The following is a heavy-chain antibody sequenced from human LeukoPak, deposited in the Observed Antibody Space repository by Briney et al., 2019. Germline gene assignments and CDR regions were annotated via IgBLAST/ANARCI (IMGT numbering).Heavy chain of an antibody. V-gene: IGHV1-69*13. CDR2: IIPIFGTA. D-gene: IGHD1-1*01. J-gene: IGHJ6*02. CDR3: ARDAWQNWKSGANHYYYGLDV. CDR1: GGTFSSYA. Sequence: ASVKVSCKASGGTFSSYAISWVRQAPGQGLEWMGGIIPIFGTANYAQKFQGRVTITADVSTGATYMELSSLRSEDTAVYYCARDAWQNWKSGANHYYYGLDVWGQGTTVTVSS.